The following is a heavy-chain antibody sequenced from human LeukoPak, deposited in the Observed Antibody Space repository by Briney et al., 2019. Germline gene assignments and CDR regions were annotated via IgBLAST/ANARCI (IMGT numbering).Heavy chain of an antibody. CDR3: AIKYYYDSSGYYYNDY. CDR1: GGSISSYY. D-gene: IGHD3-22*01. J-gene: IGHJ4*02. CDR2: IYYSGST. V-gene: IGHV4-59*12. Sequence: PSETLSLTCTVSGGSISSYYWSWIRQPPGKGLEWIGYIYYSGSTNYNPSLKSRVTISVDTSKNQFSLKLSSVTAADTAVYYCAIKYYYDSSGYYYNDYWGQGTLVTVSS.